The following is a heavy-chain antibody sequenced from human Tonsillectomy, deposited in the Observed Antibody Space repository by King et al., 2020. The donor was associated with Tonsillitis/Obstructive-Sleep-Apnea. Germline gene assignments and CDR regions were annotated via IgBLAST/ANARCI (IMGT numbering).Heavy chain of an antibody. V-gene: IGHV4-59*01. CDR2: VYYTGST. CDR3: ARGAGQQLGVRQNYHYMDV. Sequence: VQLQESGPGLVKPSETLSLTCTVSGGSISSYFWTWIRQPPGKGLEWIGYVYYTGSTNYTPSLKSRVTISVDTSKNQFSLKLSSVTAADTAVYYCARGAGQQLGVRQNYHYMDVWGKGTPVTVSS. CDR1: GGSISSYF. D-gene: IGHD6-13*01. J-gene: IGHJ6*03.